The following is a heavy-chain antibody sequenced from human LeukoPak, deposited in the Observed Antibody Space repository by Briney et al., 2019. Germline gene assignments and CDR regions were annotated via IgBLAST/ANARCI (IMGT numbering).Heavy chain of an antibody. CDR1: RGSLSGSF. J-gene: IGHJ3*02. D-gene: IGHD5-18*01. CDR2: INHSGTS. V-gene: IGHV4-34*01. CDR3: ARKRYSYGNDAFDI. Sequence: SETLSLTCAVQRGSLSGSFWTWIRQPPGKGLEWIGEINHSGTSNYSPSLKSRVTISADTSKNQFSLKLSSVTAADTAVYYCARKRYSYGNDAFDIWGQGTMVTVSS.